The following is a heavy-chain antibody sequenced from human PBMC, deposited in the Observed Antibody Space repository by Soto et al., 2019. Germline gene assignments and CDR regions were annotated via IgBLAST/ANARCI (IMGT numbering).Heavy chain of an antibody. J-gene: IGHJ4*02. V-gene: IGHV3-21*06. CDR2: ISSTTNYI. CDR3: ARESEDLTSNFDY. CDR1: GFTFTGYS. Sequence: EVQLVECGGGLVKPGGSLRLSCAASGFTFTGYSMNWVRQAPGKGLEWVSSISSTTNYIYYGDSMKGRFTISRDNAKNSLYLEMNSLRAEDTAVYYCARESEDLTSNFDYWGQGTLVTVSS.